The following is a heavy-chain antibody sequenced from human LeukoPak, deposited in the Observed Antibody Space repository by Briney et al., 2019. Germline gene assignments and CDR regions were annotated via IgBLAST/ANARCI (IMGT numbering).Heavy chain of an antibody. CDR1: GFTFSSYA. CDR3: AKGTTVTTYSHFDY. Sequence: GGSLRLSCAASGFTFSSYAMHWVRQAPGKGLEWVAFVRYYGSNKYYADSVRGRFTISRDNSKNTLYLQMNSLRAEDTAVYYCAKGTTVTTYSHFDYWGQGTLVTVSS. J-gene: IGHJ4*02. D-gene: IGHD4-17*01. V-gene: IGHV3-30*02. CDR2: VRYYGSNK.